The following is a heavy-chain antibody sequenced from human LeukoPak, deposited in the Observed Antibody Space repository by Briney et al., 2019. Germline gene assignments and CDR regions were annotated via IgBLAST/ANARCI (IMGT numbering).Heavy chain of an antibody. Sequence: ASVKLSCKASGYTFTSYGISWVRQAPGQGLEWMGWISAHNGNTNYAQKLQGRVTMPNDTSTSTAYMELRSLRSDDTAVYYCARATLLGLPAATLGSAFDIWGQGTMVTVSS. J-gene: IGHJ3*02. CDR3: ARATLLGLPAATLGSAFDI. V-gene: IGHV1-18*01. CDR2: ISAHNGNT. D-gene: IGHD2-2*01. CDR1: GYTFTSYG.